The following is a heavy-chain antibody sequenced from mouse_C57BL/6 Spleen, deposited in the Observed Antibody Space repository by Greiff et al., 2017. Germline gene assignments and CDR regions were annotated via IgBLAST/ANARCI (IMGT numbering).Heavy chain of an antibody. J-gene: IGHJ2*01. D-gene: IGHD1-1*02. CDR1: GFTFSDYG. CDR2: ISSGSSTI. CDR3: ARGGYYVDY. V-gene: IGHV5-17*01. Sequence: EVKLVESGGGLVKPGGFLKLSCAASGFTFSDYGMHWVRQAPEKGLEWVAYISSGSSTIYYADTVKGRFTISRDNAKNTLFLQMTSLRSEDTAMYYCARGGYYVDYWGQGTTLTVSS.